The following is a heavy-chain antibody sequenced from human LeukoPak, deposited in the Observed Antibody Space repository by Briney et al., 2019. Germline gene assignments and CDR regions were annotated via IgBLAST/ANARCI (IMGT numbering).Heavy chain of an antibody. CDR1: GFTVSSNY. CDR3: AREPGTDYRKYYFDY. CDR2: IYSGGTT. V-gene: IGHV3-53*01. D-gene: IGHD3/OR15-3a*01. Sequence: GGSLRLSCAASGFTVSSNYMSWVRHAPGMGLEWVSVIYSGGTTYYADSVKGRFTISRDNSKNMLYLQMNSLRAEDTAVYYCAREPGTDYRKYYFDYWGQGTLVTVSS. J-gene: IGHJ4*02.